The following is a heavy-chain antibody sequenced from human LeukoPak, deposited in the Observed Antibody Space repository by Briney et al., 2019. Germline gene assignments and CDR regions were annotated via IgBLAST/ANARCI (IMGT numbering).Heavy chain of an antibody. CDR3: AKKGRSGGYEVWYFDL. Sequence: PGGSLRLSCAASGFTFSSYGMHWVRQAPGKGLEWVAVISYDGSNKYYADSVKGRFTISRDNSKNTLYLQMNSLRAEDTAVYYCAKKGRSGGYEVWYFDLWGRGTLVTASS. D-gene: IGHD5-12*01. V-gene: IGHV3-30*18. CDR2: ISYDGSNK. J-gene: IGHJ2*01. CDR1: GFTFSSYG.